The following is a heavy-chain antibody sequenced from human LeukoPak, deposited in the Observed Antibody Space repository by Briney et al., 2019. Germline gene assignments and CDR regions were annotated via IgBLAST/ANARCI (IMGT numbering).Heavy chain of an antibody. V-gene: IGHV4-34*01. CDR2: INHSGST. Sequence: KPSETLSLTCAVYGGSFSGYYWSWIRQPPGKGLERIGEINHSGSTNYNPSLKSRVTISVDTSKNQFSLKLSSVTAADTAVYYCARSKSIRFRGSSPVGYYYYYMDVWGKGTTVTVSS. CDR1: GGSFSGYY. D-gene: IGHD6-6*01. J-gene: IGHJ6*03. CDR3: ARSKSIRFRGSSPVGYYYYYMDV.